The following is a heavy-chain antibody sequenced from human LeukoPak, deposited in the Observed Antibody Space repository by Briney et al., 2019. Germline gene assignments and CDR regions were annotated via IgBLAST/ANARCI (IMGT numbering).Heavy chain of an antibody. CDR2: INPNSGGT. V-gene: IGHV1-2*06. Sequence: GASVKVSCKASGYTFTRYYMNGVRQAPGQGLEWMGRINPNSGGTNYAQKFQGRVTMTRDTSISTAYMELSRLRSEDTAVYYCAVGLGYCSSTSCYMDYWGQGTLVTVSS. D-gene: IGHD2-2*02. J-gene: IGHJ4*02. CDR3: AVGLGYCSSTSCYMDY. CDR1: GYTFTRYY.